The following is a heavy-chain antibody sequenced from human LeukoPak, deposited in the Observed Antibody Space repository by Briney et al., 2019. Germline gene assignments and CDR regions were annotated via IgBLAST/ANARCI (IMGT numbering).Heavy chain of an antibody. CDR1: GGSISSGGYS. V-gene: IGHV4-30-2*01. D-gene: IGHD3-22*01. J-gene: IGHJ5*02. CDR2: IYHSGST. Sequence: KTSETLPLTCAVSGGSISSGGYSWSWIRQPPGKGLEWIGYIYHSGSTYYNPSLKSRVTISVDRSKNQFSLKLSSVTAADTAVYHCARGGPLSYYYDSSGYYPNWFDPWGQGTLVTVSS. CDR3: ARGGPLSYYYDSSGYYPNWFDP.